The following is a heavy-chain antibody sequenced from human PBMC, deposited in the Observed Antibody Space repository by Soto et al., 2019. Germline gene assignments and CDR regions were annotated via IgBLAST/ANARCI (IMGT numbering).Heavy chain of an antibody. CDR1: GYTFTGYY. J-gene: IGHJ3*02. CDR3: ARGSRDSSSSGSPNGAFDI. CDR2: INPNSGGT. Sequence: ASVKVSCKASGYTFTGYYTHWVRQAPGQGLEWMGWINPNSGGTNYAQKFQGWVTMTRDTSISTAYMELSRLRSDDTAVYYCARGSRDSSSSGSPNGAFDIWGQGTMVTV. D-gene: IGHD6-6*01. V-gene: IGHV1-2*04.